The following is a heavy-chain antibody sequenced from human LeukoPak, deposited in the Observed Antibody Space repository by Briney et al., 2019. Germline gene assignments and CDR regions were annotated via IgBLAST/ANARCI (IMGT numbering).Heavy chain of an antibody. CDR2: ISYDRSKK. CDR1: GFTFSSYD. V-gene: IGHV3-30*18. CDR3: AKEGSGPFCSSTSCYVDQ. D-gene: IGHD2-2*01. J-gene: IGHJ4*02. Sequence: GGSLRLSCAASGFTFSSYDIYWVRQAPGKGLEWVAVISYDRSKKYYADSAKGRFTISRDNSKNTLYLQMNSLRAEDTAVYYCAKEGSGPFCSSTSCYVDQWGQGTLVTVSS.